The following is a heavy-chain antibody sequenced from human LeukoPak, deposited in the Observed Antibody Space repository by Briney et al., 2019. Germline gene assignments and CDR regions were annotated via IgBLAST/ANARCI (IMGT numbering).Heavy chain of an antibody. CDR3: ARASRWLAFDD. CDR1: GFTVSSNY. V-gene: IGHV3-66*01. CDR2: IYDGGST. D-gene: IGHD6-19*01. J-gene: IGHJ4*02. Sequence: GGSLRLSCAASGFTVSSNYMAWVRQAPGKGLEWVSVIYDGGSTNYGDSVKDRFTISRDNSKNTLHLQMNSLRAEDTALYHCARASRWLAFDDWGQGAWSPFPQ.